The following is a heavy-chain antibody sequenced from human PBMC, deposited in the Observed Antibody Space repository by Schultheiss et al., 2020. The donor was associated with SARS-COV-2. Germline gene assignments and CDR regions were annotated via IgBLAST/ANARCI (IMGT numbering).Heavy chain of an antibody. V-gene: IGHV6-1*01. CDR2: TYYRSKWYN. CDR1: GDSFSSNSAA. Sequence: SETLSLTCAISGDSFSSNSAAWNWIRQSPSRGLEWLGRTYYRSKWYNDYAVSVKSRITINPDTSKNQFSLQLNSVTPEDTAVYYCARDGDPTGENYYYYYGMDVWGQGTTVTVSS. CDR3: ARDGDPTGENYYYYYGMDV. D-gene: IGHD1-14*01. J-gene: IGHJ6*02.